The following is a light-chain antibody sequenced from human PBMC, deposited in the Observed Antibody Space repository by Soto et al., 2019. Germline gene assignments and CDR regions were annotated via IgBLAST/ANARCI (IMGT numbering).Light chain of an antibody. CDR1: QSVSSN. V-gene: IGKV3-15*01. J-gene: IGKJ1*01. CDR3: QQYYNLPRT. Sequence: EIVMTQSPATLSVVPGERATLSCRASQSVSSNLALYQQKPAQAPRLLTYGASTRATGIAAMFSGSGFGTEFTLTNSSLLPEDFAVYYCQQYYNLPRTFGQGTKVEIK. CDR2: GAS.